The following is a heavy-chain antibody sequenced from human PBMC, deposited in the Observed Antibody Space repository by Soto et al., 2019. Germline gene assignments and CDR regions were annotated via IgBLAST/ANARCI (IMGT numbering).Heavy chain of an antibody. CDR2: ISYDGSNK. CDR3: ENSGVMLRLRSYFDF. J-gene: IGHJ4*02. CDR1: GLTFSSYG. Sequence: PEGSLRLSYAASGLTFSSYGMHWVRPAPGKGLEWVAVISYDGSNKYYADSVKGRFTISRDNSKNTLYLQMNSLRAEDTAVYYCENSGVMLRLRSYFDFWGQGTLVTFSS. D-gene: IGHD2-15*01. V-gene: IGHV3-30*18.